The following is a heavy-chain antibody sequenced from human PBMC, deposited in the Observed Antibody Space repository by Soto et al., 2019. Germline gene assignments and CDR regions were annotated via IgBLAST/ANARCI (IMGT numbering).Heavy chain of an antibody. J-gene: IGHJ4*02. CDR2: IKTNIIGGAT. CDR3: TALWYYTESSGY. Sequence: EVQLVESGGGLVKPGGSLRLSCAASGFTFSNIWMSWVRQAPGKGLEWVGRIKTNIIGGATDYAAPLKGRFIISRDDSKNTLSLPRNTLKTEDTAVYNCTALWYYTESSGYWGQGTLVTVSS. CDR1: GFTFSNIW. D-gene: IGHD3-3*01. V-gene: IGHV3-15*01.